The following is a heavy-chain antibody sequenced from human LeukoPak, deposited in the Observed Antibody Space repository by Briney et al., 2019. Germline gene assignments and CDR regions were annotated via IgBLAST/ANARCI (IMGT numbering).Heavy chain of an antibody. CDR2: ISAYNGNT. CDR3: ARDRGLRLATILGY. Sequence: GASVKVSCKASGYTFTSYGISWVRQAPGQGLEWMGWISAYNGNTNYAQKLQGRVTMTTDTSTSTAYMELRSLRSDDTAVYYCARDRGLRLATILGYWGQGTLVTVSS. CDR1: GYTFTSYG. J-gene: IGHJ4*02. V-gene: IGHV1-18*01. D-gene: IGHD5-12*01.